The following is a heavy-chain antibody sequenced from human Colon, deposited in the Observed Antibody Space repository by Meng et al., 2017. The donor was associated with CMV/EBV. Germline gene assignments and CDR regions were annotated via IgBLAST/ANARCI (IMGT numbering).Heavy chain of an antibody. CDR2: LSYDENIK. Sequence: GESLKISCEASGIAFISYAFHWVRQAPGKGLEWVAVLSYDENIKHYAESVKGRFTISRDNAKNTLYLQMNSLRADDTAVYFCAKDLSPGIAVFDYWGQGTLVTVSS. CDR1: GIAFISYA. V-gene: IGHV3-30*04. J-gene: IGHJ4*02. CDR3: AKDLSPGIAVFDY. D-gene: IGHD6-19*01.